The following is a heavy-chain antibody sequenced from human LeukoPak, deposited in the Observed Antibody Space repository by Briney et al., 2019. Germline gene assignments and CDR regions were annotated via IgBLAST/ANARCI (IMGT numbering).Heavy chain of an antibody. J-gene: IGHJ4*02. Sequence: GGSLRLSCAASGFTVSTNYMSWVRQAPGKGLEWVSVIYSDDNTYYADSVKGRFTISRDNAKKSLFLQMNSLRAEDTAVYYCARQNTPHGNFDYWGQGTLVTVSS. D-gene: IGHD5-24*01. CDR1: GFTVSTNY. CDR2: IYSDDNT. V-gene: IGHV3-53*01. CDR3: ARQNTPHGNFDY.